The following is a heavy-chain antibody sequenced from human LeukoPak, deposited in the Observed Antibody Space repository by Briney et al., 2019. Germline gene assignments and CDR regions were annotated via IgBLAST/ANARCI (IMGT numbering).Heavy chain of an antibody. CDR3: ARVGSGYYYYYMDV. D-gene: IGHD3-3*01. CDR1: GFTVSSNY. Sequence: GGSLRLSCAASGFTVSSNYMSWVRQAPGKGLEWVSVIYSGGSTYYADSVKGRFTISRDNSKNTLYLQMNSLRAEDTAVYYCARVGSGYYYYYMDVWGKGTTVTVSS. J-gene: IGHJ6*03. V-gene: IGHV3-53*01. CDR2: IYSGGST.